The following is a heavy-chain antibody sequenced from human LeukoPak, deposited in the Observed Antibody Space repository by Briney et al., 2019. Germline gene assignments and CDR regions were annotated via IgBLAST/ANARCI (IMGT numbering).Heavy chain of an antibody. CDR2: IYPDDSDT. J-gene: IGHJ4*02. CDR3: ATWTAGRFDY. V-gene: IGHV5-51*01. CDR1: RYTFTTYW. Sequence: GESLKISCKGSRYTFTTYWIGWVRQMPGKGLEWMGNIYPDDSDTRYSPSFQGQVTISVDKSISTAYLQWSGLKASDTAIYYCATWTAGRFDYWGQGTLVTVSS. D-gene: IGHD6-19*01.